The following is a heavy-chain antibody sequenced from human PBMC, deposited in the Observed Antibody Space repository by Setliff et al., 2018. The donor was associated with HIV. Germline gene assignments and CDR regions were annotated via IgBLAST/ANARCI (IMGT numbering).Heavy chain of an antibody. Sequence: ASVKVSCKASGGTFSSFAISWVRQAPGQGLEWMGLINPRSGSTNYAQKFQDRVTMTSDTSTRTVYMALSSLRSDDTAVYYCAKVISITMVRGALGNWGQGTLVTVSS. CDR1: GGTFSSFA. J-gene: IGHJ4*02. V-gene: IGHV1-46*01. CDR3: AKVISITMVRGALGN. CDR2: INPRSGST. D-gene: IGHD3-10*01.